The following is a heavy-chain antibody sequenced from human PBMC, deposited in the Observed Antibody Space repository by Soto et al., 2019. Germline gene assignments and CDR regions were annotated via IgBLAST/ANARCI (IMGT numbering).Heavy chain of an antibody. Sequence: GGSLRLSCAASGFTFSSYGMHWVRQAPGKGLEWVAVIWYDGSNKYYADSVKGRFTISRDNSKNTLYLQMNSLRAEDTAVYYCASLIVGAKYPDYYYGMDVWGQGTTVTVSS. J-gene: IGHJ6*02. CDR3: ASLIVGAKYPDYYYGMDV. CDR2: IWYDGSNK. D-gene: IGHD1-26*01. V-gene: IGHV3-33*01. CDR1: GFTFSSYG.